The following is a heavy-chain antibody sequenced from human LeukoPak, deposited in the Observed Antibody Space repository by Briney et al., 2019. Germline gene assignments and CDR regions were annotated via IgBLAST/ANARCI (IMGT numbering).Heavy chain of an antibody. CDR1: GYTFTSYG. J-gene: IGHJ4*02. V-gene: IGHV1-18*01. Sequence: WASVKVSCTASGYTFTSYGISWVRQAPGQGLEWMGWISAYNGNTNYAQKLQGRVTMTTDTSTSTAYMELRSLRSDDTAVYYCARDPRYSSGWYHDYWGQGTLVTVSS. D-gene: IGHD6-19*01. CDR3: ARDPRYSSGWYHDY. CDR2: ISAYNGNT.